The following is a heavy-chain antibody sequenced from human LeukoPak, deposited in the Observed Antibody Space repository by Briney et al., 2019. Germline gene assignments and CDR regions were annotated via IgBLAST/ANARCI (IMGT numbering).Heavy chain of an antibody. CDR3: ARAMDSSSSRYQAFEY. D-gene: IGHD2-2*01. V-gene: IGHV3-7*01. Sequence: GGSLRLSCATSGFSFSNYWMSRVRQAPGKGLEWVASIKQDESERYYVDSVKGRFTISRDSAKDSLYLQMNNLRAEDTAVYYCARAMDSSSSRYQAFEYWGQGTPVTVSS. J-gene: IGHJ4*02. CDR2: IKQDESER. CDR1: GFSFSNYW.